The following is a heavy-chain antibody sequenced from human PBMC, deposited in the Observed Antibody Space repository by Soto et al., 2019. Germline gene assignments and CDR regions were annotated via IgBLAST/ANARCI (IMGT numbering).Heavy chain of an antibody. V-gene: IGHV4-34*01. CDR2: INHSGST. J-gene: IGHJ6*02. CDR1: GGNFSGYY. Sequence: SETQSRTCAVYGGNFSGYYWSWIRQPPGKGLEWIGEINHSGSTNYNPFLKSRVTISVDTSKNQFSLKLSSVTAADTAVYYCARGQINLGSSGYYYEYYYYYYGMDVWGQGTTVT. CDR3: ARGQINLGSSGYYYEYYYYYYGMDV. D-gene: IGHD3-22*01.